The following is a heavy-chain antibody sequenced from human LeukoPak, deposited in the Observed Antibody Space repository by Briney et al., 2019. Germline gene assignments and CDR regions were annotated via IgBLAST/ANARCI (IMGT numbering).Heavy chain of an antibody. J-gene: IGHJ3*02. CDR3: AKVWWELRPAFDI. CDR1: GFTVSSNE. Sequence: GGSLRLSCAASGFTVSSNEMSWVRQAPGKGLEWVSSISGGSTYYADSRKGRFTISRDNSKNTLYLQMNSLRADDTAVYYCAKVWWELRPAFDIWGQGTMVTVSS. D-gene: IGHD1-26*01. V-gene: IGHV3-38-3*01. CDR2: ISGGST.